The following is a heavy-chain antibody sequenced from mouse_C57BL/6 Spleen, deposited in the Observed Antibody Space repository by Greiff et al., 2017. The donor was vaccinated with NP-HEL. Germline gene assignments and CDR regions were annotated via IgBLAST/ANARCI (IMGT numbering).Heavy chain of an antibody. Sequence: QVQLQQSGAELVRPGSSVKLSCKASGYTFTSYWMDWVKQRPGQGLEWIGNIYPSDSETHYNQKFKDKATLTVDKSSSTAYMQLSSLTSEDSAVYYCARSLPLGYFDYWGQSTTLTVSS. CDR2: IYPSDSET. D-gene: IGHD5-5*01. CDR3: ARSLPLGYFDY. V-gene: IGHV1-61*01. J-gene: IGHJ2*01. CDR1: GYTFTSYW.